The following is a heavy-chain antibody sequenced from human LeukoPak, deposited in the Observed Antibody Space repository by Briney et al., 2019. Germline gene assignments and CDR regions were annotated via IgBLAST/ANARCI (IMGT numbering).Heavy chain of an antibody. CDR3: ARYDSRGSASTRFDY. D-gene: IGHD3-16*01. CDR2: IYGTGST. CDR1: GYSLGKNYY. J-gene: IGHJ4*02. V-gene: IGHV4-38-2*01. Sequence: SETLSPTCAVSGYSLGKNYYWGWIRQPPGKGLEWIGRIYGTGSTSYNPSLMNRVTMSVDTSKNHFSLKLTSVTAADTAVYYCARYDSRGSASTRFDYWGQGILVTI.